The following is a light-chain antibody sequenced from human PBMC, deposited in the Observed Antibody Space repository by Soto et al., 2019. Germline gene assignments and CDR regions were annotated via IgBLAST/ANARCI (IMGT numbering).Light chain of an antibody. CDR3: PQSFNLPRP. V-gene: IGKV1-39*01. CDR1: QSISSS. Sequence: DIQMTQYPSSLSAYVGDRVTITCRASQSISSSLNWFQHSPGQPPKLLLFAASNLHAGVPPRFSGSGSGTSFSLTIRSLQPEDFATYYCPQSFNLPRPFGPGTKADIK. CDR2: AAS. J-gene: IGKJ1*01.